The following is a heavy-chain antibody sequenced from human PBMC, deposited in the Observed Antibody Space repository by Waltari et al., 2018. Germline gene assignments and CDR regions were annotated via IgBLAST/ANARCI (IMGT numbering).Heavy chain of an antibody. CDR1: GGSISSSSSY. J-gene: IGHJ4*02. D-gene: IGHD4-17*01. Sequence: QLQLQESGPGLVKPSETLSLTCTVSGGSISSSSSYWGWIRQPPGKGLEWIGSIYYSGSTYYNPSLKSLVTISVDTSKNQFSLKLSSVTTADTAVYYCARRDYGDYPFDYWGQGTLVTVSS. CDR3: ARRDYGDYPFDY. V-gene: IGHV4-39*07. CDR2: IYYSGST.